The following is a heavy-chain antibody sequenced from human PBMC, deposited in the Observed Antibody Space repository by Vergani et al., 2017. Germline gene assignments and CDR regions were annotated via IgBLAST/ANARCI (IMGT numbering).Heavy chain of an antibody. V-gene: IGHV3-23*01. D-gene: IGHD5-12*01. CDR3: AKANPRNSGYDYLYYYHAMDV. J-gene: IGHJ6*02. CDR2: ISGSGGSQ. Sequence: EVQLLESGGDLVQPGGSLRLSCAASGFTFNHYAMNWVRQAPGKGLEWVSGISGSGGSQYYAGSVKGRFTISRDSSKNTLYLQMNSLSAGDTAVYYCAKANPRNSGYDYLYYYHAMDVWGQGTTVTVSS. CDR1: GFTFNHYA.